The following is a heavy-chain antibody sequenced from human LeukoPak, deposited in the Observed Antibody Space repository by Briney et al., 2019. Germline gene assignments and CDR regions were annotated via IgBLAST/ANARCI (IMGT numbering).Heavy chain of an antibody. CDR1: GDSVSTNSGA. V-gene: IGHV6-1*01. CDR3: ARGITVIGYYFDC. J-gene: IGHJ4*02. D-gene: IGHD2-21*01. CDR2: TYYRSKWYN. Sequence: SQTLSVTCAISGDSVSTNSGAWNWIRQSPSRGLEWLGRTYYRSKWYNDYAISVKSRISITPDTSKNQFSLQLSSVTPEDTAVYYCARGITVIGYYFDCWGQGTLVTVSS.